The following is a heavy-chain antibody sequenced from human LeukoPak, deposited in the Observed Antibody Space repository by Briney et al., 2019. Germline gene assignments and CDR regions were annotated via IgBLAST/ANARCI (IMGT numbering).Heavy chain of an antibody. CDR2: ITSDGSST. CDR3: ARGTHGSDI. D-gene: IGHD1-1*01. CDR1: GFTFSDHY. V-gene: IGHV3-74*01. Sequence: GGSLRLSCAASGFTFSDHYMDWVRQAPGKGLVWVSRITSDGSSTGYTDSVRGRFTISRDNAKNTLYLQMNSLRAEDTAVYYCARGTHGSDIWGQGTMVTVSS. J-gene: IGHJ3*02.